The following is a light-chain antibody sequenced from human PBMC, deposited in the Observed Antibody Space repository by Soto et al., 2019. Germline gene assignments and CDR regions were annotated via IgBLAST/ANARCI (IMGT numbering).Light chain of an antibody. Sequence: QSALTQPPSASGSPGQSVTISCTGTSSDIGGNNFVSWYQHHPGKAPTLMLYDVIKRPSGVPARFSGSKSGNTASLTVSGLQAEDEADYYCSSYGGSNNFVVFGGGTKLTVL. CDR2: DVI. V-gene: IGLV2-8*01. CDR1: SSDIGGNNF. CDR3: SSYGGSNNFVV. J-gene: IGLJ2*01.